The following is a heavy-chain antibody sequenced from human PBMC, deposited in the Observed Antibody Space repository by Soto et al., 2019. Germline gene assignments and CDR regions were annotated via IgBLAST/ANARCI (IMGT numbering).Heavy chain of an antibody. V-gene: IGHV3-23*01. CDR3: AKDLLAEWELLRPDAFDI. CDR2: ISGSGGST. Sequence: PGGSLRLSCAASGFTFSSYAMSWVRQAPGKGLEWVSAISGSGGSTYYADSVKGRFTISRDNSKNTLYLQMNSLRAEDTAVYYCAKDLLAEWELLRPDAFDIWGQGTMVTVS. J-gene: IGHJ3*02. CDR1: GFTFSSYA. D-gene: IGHD1-26*01.